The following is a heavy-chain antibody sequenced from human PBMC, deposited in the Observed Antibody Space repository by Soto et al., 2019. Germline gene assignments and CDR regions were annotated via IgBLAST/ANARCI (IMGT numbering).Heavy chain of an antibody. Sequence: QVQLVESGGGVVQPGRSLRLSCAASGFTFSSYGMHWVRQAPGKGLEWVAVIWYDGSNKYYADSVKGRFTISRDNSKNTLYLQMNSLRAEDTAVYYCARDLGGYSYGTIDYWGQGTLVTVSS. CDR3: ARDLGGYSYGTIDY. CDR2: IWYDGSNK. V-gene: IGHV3-33*01. CDR1: GFTFSSYG. J-gene: IGHJ4*02. D-gene: IGHD5-18*01.